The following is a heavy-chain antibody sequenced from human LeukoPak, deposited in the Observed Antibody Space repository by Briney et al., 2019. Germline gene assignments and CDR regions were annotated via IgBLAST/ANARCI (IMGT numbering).Heavy chain of an antibody. CDR1: GGSISSHY. Sequence: PSETLSLTCTVSGGSISSHYWSWIRQPPGKGLEWIGYIYYSGSTNYNPSLKSRVTISVDTSKNQFSLKLSSVTAADTAVYYCAREVASYYGSSDAFDIWGQGTMVTVSS. V-gene: IGHV4-59*11. D-gene: IGHD3-10*01. J-gene: IGHJ3*02. CDR3: AREVASYYGSSDAFDI. CDR2: IYYSGST.